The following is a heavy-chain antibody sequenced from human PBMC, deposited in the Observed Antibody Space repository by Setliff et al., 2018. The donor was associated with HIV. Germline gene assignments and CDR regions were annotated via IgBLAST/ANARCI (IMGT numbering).Heavy chain of an antibody. CDR2: IRSKAYSGTT. J-gene: IGHJ4*02. Sequence: GGSLRLSCTVSGFTFGDYAMSWVRQAPGKGLEWVGFIRSKAYSGTTEYAASVKGRFTISRDDSKSIAYLQMNSLKTEDTAVYYCTRDLGGPFDYWGQGTLVTVSS. CDR1: GFTFGDYA. CDR3: TRDLGGPFDY. V-gene: IGHV3-49*04. D-gene: IGHD3-16*01.